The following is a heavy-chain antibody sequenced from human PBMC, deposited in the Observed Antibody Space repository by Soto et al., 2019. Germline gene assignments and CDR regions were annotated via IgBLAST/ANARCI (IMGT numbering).Heavy chain of an antibody. Sequence: GGSLRLSCAASGFTFSSYGMHWVRQAPGKGLEWVAVISYDGSNKYYADSAKGRFTISRDNSKNTLYLQMNSLRAVDTAVYYCAKEGGYCSGGSCYSRIYYYGMDVWGQGTPVTVSS. CDR2: ISYDGSNK. CDR3: AKEGGYCSGGSCYSRIYYYGMDV. V-gene: IGHV3-30*18. J-gene: IGHJ6*02. CDR1: GFTFSSYG. D-gene: IGHD2-15*01.